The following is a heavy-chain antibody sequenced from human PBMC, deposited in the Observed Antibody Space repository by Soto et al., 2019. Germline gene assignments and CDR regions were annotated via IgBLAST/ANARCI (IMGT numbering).Heavy chain of an antibody. CDR2: IYYSGST. J-gene: IGHJ4*02. CDR3: ARLPSSSSLGVYFDY. Sequence: SETMSLTCTVSGGSISSSSYYWGWIRQPPGKGLEWIGSIYYSGSTYYNPSLKSRVTISVDTSKNQFSLKLSSVTAADTAVYYCARLPSSSSLGVYFDYWGQGTLVTVSS. CDR1: GGSISSSSYY. D-gene: IGHD6-6*01. V-gene: IGHV4-39*01.